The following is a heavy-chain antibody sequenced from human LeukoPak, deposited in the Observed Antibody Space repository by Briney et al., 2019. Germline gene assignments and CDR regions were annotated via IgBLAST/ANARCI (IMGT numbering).Heavy chain of an antibody. Sequence: PSETLSLTCAVYGVSFSGYYCSWIRQPPGKGLEWMGEINHSGSTNYNPSLKSPSTISVDTSKNQFPVKLRFVTAADPAVYYCARVIYDYVWGRRAYFDYWGQGTLVTVSS. CDR3: ARVIYDYVWGRRAYFDY. V-gene: IGHV4-34*01. J-gene: IGHJ4*02. CDR2: INHSGST. D-gene: IGHD3-16*01. CDR1: GVSFSGYY.